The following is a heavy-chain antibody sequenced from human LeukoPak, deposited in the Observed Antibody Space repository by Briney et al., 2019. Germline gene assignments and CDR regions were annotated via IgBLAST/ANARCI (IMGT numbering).Heavy chain of an antibody. CDR1: GFTFSSYA. Sequence: PGGSLRLPCAASGFTFSSYAMHWVRQAPGKGLEWVAVISSDGSHKFYGDPVKGRFTISRDNSKNTLYLQMDSLRAEDTALYYCAKDGGAAVAGTIDFWGQGTLVTVSS. V-gene: IGHV3-30*18. CDR2: ISSDGSHK. D-gene: IGHD6-19*01. CDR3: AKDGGAAVAGTIDF. J-gene: IGHJ4*02.